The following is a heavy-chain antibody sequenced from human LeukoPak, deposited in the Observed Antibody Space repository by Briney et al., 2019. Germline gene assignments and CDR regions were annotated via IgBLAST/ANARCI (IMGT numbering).Heavy chain of an antibody. Sequence: GGSLRLSCAASGFTFNSYAMSWVRQAPGKGLEWVSAISSSGGSTYYADSVKGRFSISRDNSKSTLFLQMNSLRAEDTAVYYCARGTLFDPWGQGTLVTVSS. V-gene: IGHV3-23*01. CDR1: GFTFNSYA. CDR2: ISSSGGST. D-gene: IGHD1-14*01. J-gene: IGHJ5*02. CDR3: ARGTLFDP.